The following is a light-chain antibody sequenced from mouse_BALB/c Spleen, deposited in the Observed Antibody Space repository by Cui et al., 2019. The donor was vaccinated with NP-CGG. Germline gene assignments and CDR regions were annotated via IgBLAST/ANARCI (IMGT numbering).Light chain of an antibody. V-gene: IGLV1*01. J-gene: IGLJ1*01. CDR2: GTN. Sequence: QPVVTQESALPTSPGETVTLTSRSSTGAVTTSNYANWVQEKPDHLFTGLIGGTNNRAPGVPARFSGSLIGDKAALTITGAQTEDEAIYFCALWYSNHWVFGGGTKLTVL. CDR1: TGAVTTSNY. CDR3: ALWYSNHWV.